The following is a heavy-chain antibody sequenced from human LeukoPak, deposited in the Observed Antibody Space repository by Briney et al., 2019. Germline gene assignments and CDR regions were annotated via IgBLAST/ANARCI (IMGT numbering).Heavy chain of an antibody. V-gene: IGHV3-21*01. CDR3: ARELSWGFSFDY. CDR2: MSSRGTYI. J-gene: IGHJ4*02. CDR1: GFTFRDYS. Sequence: GGSLRLSCAASGFTFRDYSMNWVRHVPGKGLEWISSMSSRGTYIYYAGAVKGRFTISRDNTQSSVFLQMNSLRVDDTAIYYCARELSWGFSFDYWGQGTLVTVSS. D-gene: IGHD3-10*01.